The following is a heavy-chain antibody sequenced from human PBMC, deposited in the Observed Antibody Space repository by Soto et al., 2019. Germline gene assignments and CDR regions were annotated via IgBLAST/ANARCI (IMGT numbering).Heavy chain of an antibody. CDR3: ARVRSSSWNNFDY. D-gene: IGHD2-2*01. J-gene: IGHJ4*02. Sequence: SETLSLTCTVSGGSISSYYWSWIRQPPGKGLEWIGYIYYSGSTNYSPSLKSRVTISVDTSKNQFSLKLSSVTAADTAVYYCARVRSSSWNNFDYWGQGTLVTVSS. CDR1: GGSISSYY. V-gene: IGHV4-59*08. CDR2: IYYSGST.